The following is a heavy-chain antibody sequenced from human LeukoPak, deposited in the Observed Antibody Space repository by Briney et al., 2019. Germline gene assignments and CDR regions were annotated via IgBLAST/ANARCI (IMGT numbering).Heavy chain of an antibody. V-gene: IGHV3-7*04. D-gene: IGHD6-13*01. J-gene: IGHJ4*02. Sequence: GGSLRLSCAASGFTFSRYWMTWFRQAPGKGLEWVANIKQEGSNKDYVDSVKGRFTISRDNAKNSLYLQMNSLRAEDTAVYYCSRHSSWAFDYWGQGTLVTVSS. CDR3: SRHSSWAFDY. CDR1: GFTFSRYW. CDR2: IKQEGSNK.